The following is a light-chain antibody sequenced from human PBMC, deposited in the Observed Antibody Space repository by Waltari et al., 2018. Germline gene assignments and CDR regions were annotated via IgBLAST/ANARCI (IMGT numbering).Light chain of an antibody. J-gene: IGKJ2*03. V-gene: IGKV2-29*02. CDR3: MQALQIPYS. Sequence: EIVMTQTPFSLSVTPGEPASISCRSSQSLLDSDGNTYLYWYLQKPGQPPRLLIYRLSNRFSGVSDRFSGSGSGTDFTLRISRMEAEDVGIYYCMQALQIPYSFGQGTKVEIK. CDR1: QSLLDSDGNTY. CDR2: RLS.